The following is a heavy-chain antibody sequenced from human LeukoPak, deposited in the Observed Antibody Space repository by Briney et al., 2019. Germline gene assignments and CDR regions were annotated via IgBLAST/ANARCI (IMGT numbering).Heavy chain of an antibody. V-gene: IGHV3-23*01. CDR3: AKVLGSTWRSGMDV. CDR2: ISNSGGTT. CDR1: GFTFSAYG. Sequence: GGSLRLSCAASGFTFSAYGMTWVRQAPGKGLEGVSVISNSGGTTYFADSGKGRFTISRDNSKNTVDLQMNSLSAEDTAVYYCAKVLGSTWRSGMDVWGQGTTVTVSS. D-gene: IGHD6-13*01. J-gene: IGHJ6*02.